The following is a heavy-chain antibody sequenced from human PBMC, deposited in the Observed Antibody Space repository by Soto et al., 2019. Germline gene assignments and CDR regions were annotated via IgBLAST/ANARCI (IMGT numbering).Heavy chain of an antibody. CDR1: GFTFSSYG. CDR2: ISYDGSNK. J-gene: IGHJ3*02. CDR3: AKDQGATGASDI. Sequence: GGSLRLSCAASGFTFSSYGMHWVRQAPGKGLEWVAVISYDGSNKYYADSVKGRFTISRDNSKNTLYLQMNSLRAEDTAVYYCAKDQGATGASDIWGQGTMVTVSS. V-gene: IGHV3-30*18. D-gene: IGHD1-26*01.